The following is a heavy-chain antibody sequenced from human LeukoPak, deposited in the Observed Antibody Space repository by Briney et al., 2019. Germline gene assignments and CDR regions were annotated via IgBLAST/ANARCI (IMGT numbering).Heavy chain of an antibody. CDR2: IYYSGST. Sequence: SQTLSLTCTVSGGSISSGGYYWSWIRQHPGKGLEWIGYIYYSGSTYYNPSLKSRVTISVDTSKNQFSLKLSSVTAADTAVYYCARDNIAAAGLFDYWGQGTLVTVSS. CDR3: ARDNIAAAGLFDY. J-gene: IGHJ4*02. V-gene: IGHV4-31*03. CDR1: GGSISSGGYY. D-gene: IGHD6-13*01.